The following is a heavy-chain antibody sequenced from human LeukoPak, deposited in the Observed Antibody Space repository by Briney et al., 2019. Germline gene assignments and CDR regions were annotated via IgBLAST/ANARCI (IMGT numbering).Heavy chain of an antibody. D-gene: IGHD5-24*01. Sequence: SETLSLTCTVSGGSVSSGGYYWSWIRQPPGKGLEWIAYIHHSGSTSYNPSLKSRVTISVDTSKNQFSLKLSSVTAADTAVYYCARTGRVESAFDIWGQGTMVTVSS. J-gene: IGHJ3*02. CDR3: ARTGRVESAFDI. V-gene: IGHV4-61*08. CDR2: IHHSGST. CDR1: GGSVSSGGYY.